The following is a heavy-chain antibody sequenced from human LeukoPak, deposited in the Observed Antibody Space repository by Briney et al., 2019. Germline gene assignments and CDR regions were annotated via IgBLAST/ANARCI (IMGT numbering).Heavy chain of an antibody. V-gene: IGHV4-30-4*01. D-gene: IGHD3-22*01. J-gene: IGHJ4*02. CDR2: IYYSGST. Sequence: PSETLSLTCTVSGGSISSGDYYWSWIRQPPGKGLEWIGYIYYSGSTYYNPSLKSRLTISVDTSKNQFSLELSSVTAADTALYYCARTSDSSGYYFDYWGQGTLVTVSS. CDR1: GGSISSGDYY. CDR3: ARTSDSSGYYFDY.